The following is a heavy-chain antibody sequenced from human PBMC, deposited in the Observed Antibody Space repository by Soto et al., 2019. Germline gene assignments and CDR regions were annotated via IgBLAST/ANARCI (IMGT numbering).Heavy chain of an antibody. Sequence: PSETLSLTCTVSGGSISSGDYYWSWIRQPPGKGLEWIGYIYYSGSTYYKPSLKSRVTISVDTSKNQFSLKLSSVTAADTVVYYCARVGGIVGATTHDYWGQGTLVTVSS. CDR2: IYYSGST. V-gene: IGHV4-30-4*01. J-gene: IGHJ4*02. D-gene: IGHD1-26*01. CDR3: ARVGGIVGATTHDY. CDR1: GGSISSGDYY.